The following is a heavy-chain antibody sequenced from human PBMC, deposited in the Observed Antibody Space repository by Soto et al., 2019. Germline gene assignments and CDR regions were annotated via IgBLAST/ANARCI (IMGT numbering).Heavy chain of an antibody. D-gene: IGHD2-2*03. CDR1: GYNFATHW. J-gene: IGHJ6*02. V-gene: IGHV5-51*01. Sequence: GESLKISCQGSGYNFATHWIGWVRHKAGKGLEWMGIIFPGDAETRYSPSFQGHITISADKSISTAYLRWSSLKASDTGMYYCATPDGFGMDVWGQGTTVTVSS. CDR3: ATPDGFGMDV. CDR2: IFPGDAET.